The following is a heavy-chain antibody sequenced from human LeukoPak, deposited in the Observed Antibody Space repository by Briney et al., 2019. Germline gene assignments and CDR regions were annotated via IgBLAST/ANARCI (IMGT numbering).Heavy chain of an antibody. V-gene: IGHV3-7*01. CDR1: GFTFSSYW. D-gene: IGHD3-3*01. CDR2: IKQDGSEK. J-gene: IGHJ4*02. CDR3: ARGDGVVITTHFDY. Sequence: PGGCLRLSCAASGFTFSSYWMSWVRQAPGKGLEWVANIKQDGSEKYYVDSVKGRFTISRDNAKNSLYLQMNSLRAENTAVYYCARGDGVVITTHFDYWGQGTLVTVSS.